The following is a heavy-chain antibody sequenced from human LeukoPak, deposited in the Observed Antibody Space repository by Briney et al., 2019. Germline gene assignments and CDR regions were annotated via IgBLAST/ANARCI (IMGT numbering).Heavy chain of an antibody. J-gene: IGHJ4*02. D-gene: IGHD3-10*01. CDR2: ISSSGSTI. V-gene: IGHV3-48*03. CDR1: GFTFSSYE. Sequence: GGSLRLSCAASGFTFSSYEMNWVRQAPGKGLEWVSYISSSGSTIYYADSVKGRFTISRDNAKNSLYLQMNSLRAEDTAVYYCARDRIAMVRGDGTFDYWGQGTLVTVSS. CDR3: ARDRIAMVRGDGTFDY.